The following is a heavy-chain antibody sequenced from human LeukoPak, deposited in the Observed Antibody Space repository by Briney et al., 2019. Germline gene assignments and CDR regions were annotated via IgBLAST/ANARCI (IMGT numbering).Heavy chain of an antibody. CDR1: GGSISSSSYY. CDR2: IYYSGST. D-gene: IGHD4-17*01. Sequence: PSETLSLTCTVSGGSISSSSYYWGWIRQPPGKGLEWIGSIYYSGSTYYNPSLKSRVTISVDTSKNQFSLKLSSVTAADTAVYYCARAATNDYGDSRPRVWFDPWGQGTLVTVSS. V-gene: IGHV4-39*07. J-gene: IGHJ5*02. CDR3: ARAATNDYGDSRPRVWFDP.